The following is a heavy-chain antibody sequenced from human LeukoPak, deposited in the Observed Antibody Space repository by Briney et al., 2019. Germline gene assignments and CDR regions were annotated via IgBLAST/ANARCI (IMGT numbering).Heavy chain of an antibody. V-gene: IGHV3-7*03. D-gene: IGHD6-19*01. Sequence: GSLRLSCAVSGFKFRNHWMERVRQASGEGLPWVGHIKNDGSETYYLDSLKGRFSISRDNTNNALYLQMNSLRVEDTAVYYCVKNDGWFHLAQWGQGTLVTVSS. CDR3: VKNDGWFHLAQ. J-gene: IGHJ4*02. CDR1: GFKFRNHW. CDR2: IKNDGSET.